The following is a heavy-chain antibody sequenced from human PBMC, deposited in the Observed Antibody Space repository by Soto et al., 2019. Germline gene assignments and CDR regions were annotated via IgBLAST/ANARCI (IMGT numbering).Heavy chain of an antibody. J-gene: IGHJ6*02. CDR3: AREGVAPYYYYGMDV. Sequence: ASVKVSCKASGYTFTRSGISWVRQAPGQGLEWIGWISTYDGDTNYAQTFQGRVTMTTDTSTSTVHMEVRSLRSDDTAVYYCAREGVAPYYYYGMDVWGQGTPVTVSS. D-gene: IGHD5-12*01. V-gene: IGHV1-18*01. CDR1: GYTFTRSG. CDR2: ISTYDGDT.